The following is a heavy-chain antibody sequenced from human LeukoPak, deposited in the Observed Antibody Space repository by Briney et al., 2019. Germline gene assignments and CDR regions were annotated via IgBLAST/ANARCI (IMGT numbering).Heavy chain of an antibody. Sequence: SQTLPLTCTVSGGSISSGGYYWSWIRQHPGKGLEWIGYIYYSGSTYYNPSLKSRVTISVDTSKNQFSLKLSSVTAADTAVYYCARALGTYDFWSGYYYPDAFDIWGQGTMVTVSS. CDR1: GGSISSGGYY. V-gene: IGHV4-31*03. J-gene: IGHJ3*02. CDR2: IYYSGST. D-gene: IGHD3-3*01. CDR3: ARALGTYDFWSGYYYPDAFDI.